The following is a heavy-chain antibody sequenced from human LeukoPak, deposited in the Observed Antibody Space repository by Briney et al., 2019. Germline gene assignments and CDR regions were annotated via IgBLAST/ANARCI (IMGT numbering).Heavy chain of an antibody. Sequence: PSETLSLTCTASGVSISSSSYYWGWIRQPPGKGLEWIGSIYYSGSTYYNPSLKSRVTISVDTSKNQFSLKLSSVTAADTAVYYCARDQITIFGVVIMRYFDYWGQGTLVTVSS. CDR1: GVSISSSSYY. D-gene: IGHD3-3*01. CDR3: ARDQITIFGVVIMRYFDY. J-gene: IGHJ4*02. V-gene: IGHV4-39*07. CDR2: IYYSGST.